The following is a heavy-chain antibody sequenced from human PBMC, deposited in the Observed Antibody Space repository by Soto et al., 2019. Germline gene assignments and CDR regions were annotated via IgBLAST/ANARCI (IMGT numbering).Heavy chain of an antibody. CDR2: INPNSGGT. D-gene: IGHD3-22*01. CDR1: GYTFTGYY. CDR3: AKGALYDSSGSPDY. V-gene: IGHV1-2*04. J-gene: IGHJ4*02. Sequence: QVQLVQSGAEVKKPGASVKVSCKASGYTFTGYYMHWVRQAPGQGLEWMGWINPNSGGTNYAQKCQGWVTMTRDPSISTAYMELSRLRSDDTAVSYCAKGALYDSSGSPDYWGQGTLVTVSS.